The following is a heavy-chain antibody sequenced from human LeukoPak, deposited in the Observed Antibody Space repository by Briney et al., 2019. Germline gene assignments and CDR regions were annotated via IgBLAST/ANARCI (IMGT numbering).Heavy chain of an antibody. V-gene: IGHV3-48*03. D-gene: IGHD5-24*01. J-gene: IGHJ4*02. CDR3: ARVEMATTYYFDY. Sequence: GGSLRLSCAASGFTFSSYEINWVRQAPGKGLEWVSYISSSGSTIYYADSVKGRFTISRDNAKNTLYLQMNSLRAEDTAVYYCARVEMATTYYFDYWGQGTLVTVSS. CDR1: GFTFSSYE. CDR2: ISSSGSTI.